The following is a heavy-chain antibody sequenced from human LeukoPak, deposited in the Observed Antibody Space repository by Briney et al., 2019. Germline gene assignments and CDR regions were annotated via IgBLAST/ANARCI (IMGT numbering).Heavy chain of an antibody. V-gene: IGHV3-23*01. CDR2: ISGSGGST. J-gene: IGHJ4*02. D-gene: IGHD5-12*01. CDR3: ARDHGYAFDY. Sequence: GGSLRLSCAASGFTFSSYAMSWVRQAPGKGLEWVSAISGSGGSTYYADSVKGRFTISRDDAKNSLYLQMNSLRDEDTAVYYCARDHGYAFDYWGQGTLVTVSS. CDR1: GFTFSSYA.